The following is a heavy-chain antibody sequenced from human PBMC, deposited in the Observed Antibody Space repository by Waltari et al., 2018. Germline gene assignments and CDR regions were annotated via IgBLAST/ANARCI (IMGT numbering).Heavy chain of an antibody. CDR1: VLILILYA. CDR2: IRSRFKDDET. CDR3: IRPFEMGID. V-gene: IGHV3-73*01. Sequence: EVQLVESGGALVQPGGSLKLSCPASVLILILYAIHWVRQASGKGREWVGRIRSRFKDDETAYAESAQGRFTISRDDSKNTAYLEMNSLKTDDTAVYYCIRPFEMGIDWGQGTQVTVSS. J-gene: IGHJ4*02. D-gene: IGHD7-27*01.